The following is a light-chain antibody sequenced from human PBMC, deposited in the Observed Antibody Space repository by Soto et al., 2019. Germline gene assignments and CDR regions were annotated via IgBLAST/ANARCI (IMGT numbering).Light chain of an antibody. Sequence: DIVMTQSPLSLPVTPGEPASISCRSSQSLLHSNGYNYLDWYLQKPVQSPQLLIYLGSNRVSGGPDRFSGSGSGTDFTLKISRVEAEDVGVYYCMQALQTARWTFDQGTKVEIK. CDR3: MQALQTARWT. CDR2: LGS. CDR1: QSLLHSNGYNY. V-gene: IGKV2-28*01. J-gene: IGKJ1*01.